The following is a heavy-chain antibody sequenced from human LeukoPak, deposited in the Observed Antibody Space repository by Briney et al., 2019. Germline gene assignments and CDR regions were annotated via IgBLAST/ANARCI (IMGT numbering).Heavy chain of an antibody. CDR1: GFTFSSYA. D-gene: IGHD6-19*01. CDR3: AKPQWLGLYYFDY. J-gene: IGHJ4*02. V-gene: IGHV3-23*01. CDR2: ISGSGGST. Sequence: GGSLRLSCAASGFTFSSYATSWVRQAPGKGLEWVSAISGSGGSTYYADSVKGRFTISRDNSKNTLYLQMNSLRVEDTAVYYCAKPQWLGLYYFDYWGQGTLVTVSS.